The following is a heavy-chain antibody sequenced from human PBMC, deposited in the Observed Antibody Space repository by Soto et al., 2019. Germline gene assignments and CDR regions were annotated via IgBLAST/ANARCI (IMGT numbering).Heavy chain of an antibody. CDR2: IYHSGST. D-gene: IGHD2-15*01. J-gene: IGHJ6*02. CDR3: ARAGRGYCSGGSCYSGLHGMDV. CDR1: GGSISSSNW. Sequence: SETLSLTCAVSGGSISSSNWWSWVRQPPGKGLEWIGEIYHSGSTNYNPSLKSRVTISVDKSKNQFSLKLSSVTAADTAVYYCARAGRGYCSGGSCYSGLHGMDVWSQGTTVTVSS. V-gene: IGHV4-4*02.